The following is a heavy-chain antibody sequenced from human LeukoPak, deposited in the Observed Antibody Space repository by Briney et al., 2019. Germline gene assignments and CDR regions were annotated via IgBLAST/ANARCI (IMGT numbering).Heavy chain of an antibody. CDR1: GFTFSAYS. CDR2: ICGGGGTI. V-gene: IGHV3-48*01. CDR3: ARNQEIDYYDSSGFYWGVEY. Sequence: GGSLRLSCAASGFTFSAYSMNWVRQAPGKGLEWVAYICGGGGTIYYADSVKGRFTISRDNAKNSLYLQMDSLRAEDTAVYYCARNQEIDYYDSSGFYWGVEYWGQGTLVTVSS. J-gene: IGHJ4*02. D-gene: IGHD3-22*01.